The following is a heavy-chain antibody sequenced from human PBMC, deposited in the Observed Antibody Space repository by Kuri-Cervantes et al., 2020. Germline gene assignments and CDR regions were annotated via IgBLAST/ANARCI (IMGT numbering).Heavy chain of an antibody. Sequence: SETLSLTCTVSGGSISSSSYYWGWIRQPPGKGLEWIGSIYYSGSTYYKPSLKRRVTISVDTSKNQFSLKLSSVTAADTAVYYCARLWLEWTFDYWGQGTLVTVSS. J-gene: IGHJ4*02. CDR1: GGSISSSSYY. V-gene: IGHV4-39*01. CDR2: IYYSGST. CDR3: ARLWLEWTFDY. D-gene: IGHD3-3*01.